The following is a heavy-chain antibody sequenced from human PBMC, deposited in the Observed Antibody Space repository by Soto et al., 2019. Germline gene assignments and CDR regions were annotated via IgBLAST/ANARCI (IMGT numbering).Heavy chain of an antibody. CDR3: ARLATVTPTYYFDF. CDR1: GYPFISYY. D-gene: IGHD4-17*01. J-gene: IGHJ4*02. V-gene: IGHV1-46*01. Sequence: ASVKVSFKASGYPFISYYIHWVRQAPGQGLEWMGVINPSDGSTSYAQKFQGRVTMTRDTSTSTVYMELSSLRSDDTAVYFCARLATVTPTYYFDFWGQGTMVTVSS. CDR2: INPSDGST.